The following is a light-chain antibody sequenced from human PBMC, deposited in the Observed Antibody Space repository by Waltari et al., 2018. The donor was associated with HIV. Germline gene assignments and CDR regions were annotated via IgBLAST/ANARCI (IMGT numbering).Light chain of an antibody. V-gene: IGLV1-40*01. J-gene: IGLJ3*02. CDR2: GNT. Sequence: QSVLPQPPSVSGAPGQRVAISCTGTSSNIGAGYHVHWYQHLPGTAPKLLIYGNTVRPSGVPDRFSGSKSGTSASLAITGLQADDEADYYCQSYDTTLSGWVFGGGTKLTVL. CDR1: SSNIGAGYH. CDR3: QSYDTTLSGWV.